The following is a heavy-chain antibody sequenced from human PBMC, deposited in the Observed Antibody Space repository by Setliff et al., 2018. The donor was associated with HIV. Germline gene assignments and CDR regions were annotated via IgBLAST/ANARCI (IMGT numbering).Heavy chain of an antibody. CDR3: ARRPAGAVAGGYGMDV. CDR2: ISYSGNT. D-gene: IGHD6-19*01. CDR1: SGSVSRSDYY. Sequence: PSETLSLTCTVSSGSVSRSDYYWSWIRQPPGKGLEWIGYISYSGNTYYNPSLKSRVTISIDTSKNQFSLKLNSVTAADTAVYYCARRPAGAVAGGYGMDVWGQGTTVTVSS. V-gene: IGHV4-30-4*08. J-gene: IGHJ6*02.